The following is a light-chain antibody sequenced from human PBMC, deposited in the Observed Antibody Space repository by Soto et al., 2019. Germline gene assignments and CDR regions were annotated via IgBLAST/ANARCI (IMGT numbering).Light chain of an antibody. CDR3: SSYTSSSTYV. V-gene: IGLV2-14*02. CDR2: EGS. J-gene: IGLJ1*01. CDR1: SSDVGSYKF. Sequence: SVLTQPSSVSGSPGRSITISCPGTSSDVGSYKFVSWYQQYPGKAPKLMIYEGSKRPSGVSDRFSGSKSGNTASLTVSGLQAEDEADYYCSSYTSSSTYVFGTGTKVTVL.